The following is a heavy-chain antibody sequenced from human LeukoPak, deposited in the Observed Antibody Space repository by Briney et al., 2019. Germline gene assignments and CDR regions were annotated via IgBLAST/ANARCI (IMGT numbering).Heavy chain of an antibody. J-gene: IGHJ4*02. CDR1: GYSLTSYW. Sequence: GESLKISCKGSGYSLTSYWISWARQLPGKGLEWMGRIDPSDSYTNYSPSFQGHVTISADKSISTAYLQWSSLKASDTAMYYCARHGGYYGSGSPRLGYWGQGTLVTVSS. CDR3: ARHGGYYGSGSPRLGY. D-gene: IGHD3-10*01. CDR2: IDPSDSYT. V-gene: IGHV5-10-1*01.